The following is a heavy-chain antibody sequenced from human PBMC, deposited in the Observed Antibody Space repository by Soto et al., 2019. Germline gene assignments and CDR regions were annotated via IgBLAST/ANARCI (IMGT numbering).Heavy chain of an antibody. V-gene: IGHV5-51*01. D-gene: IGHD2-2*01. Sequence: GEALNISCKGSGYSFTSYWIGWVRQMPGKGLEWMGIIYPGDSDTRYSPSFQGQVTISADKSISTAYLQWSTLKASDTAMYYCARGYCTTTICDPWFDPWGQGTLLTVSA. CDR1: GYSFTSYW. J-gene: IGHJ5*02. CDR3: ARGYCTTTICDPWFDP. CDR2: IYPGDSDT.